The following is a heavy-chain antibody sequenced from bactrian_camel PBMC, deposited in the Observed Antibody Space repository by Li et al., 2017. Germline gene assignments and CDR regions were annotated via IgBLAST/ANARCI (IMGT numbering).Heavy chain of an antibody. Sequence: DVQLVESGGTTVQPGGSLRISCEATEFPYSMHCLGWWRQAPGKEREGIATIYRGDSSTYYADSVKGRFTISKDNDKNTVYLRLNDLKPDDTAMYTCAADPAAKCPDWRPFTHWGQGTQVTVS. CDR1: EFPYSMHC. V-gene: IGHV3S40*01. CDR2: IYRGDSST. J-gene: IGHJ4*01. CDR3: AADPAAKCPDWRPFTH. D-gene: IGHD1*01.